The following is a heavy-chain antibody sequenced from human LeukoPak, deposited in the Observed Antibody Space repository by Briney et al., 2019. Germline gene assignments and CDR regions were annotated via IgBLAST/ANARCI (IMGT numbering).Heavy chain of an antibody. J-gene: IGHJ3*02. CDR2: IYYSGST. CDR1: GGSISSYY. D-gene: IGHD3-22*01. Sequence: SETLSLTCTVSGGSISSYYWSWIRQPPGKGLEWIGYIYYSGSTNYNPSLKSRVTISVDTPKNQFSLKLSSVTAADTAVYYCAGYYDSKGAFDIWGQGTMVTVSS. V-gene: IGHV4-59*08. CDR3: AGYYDSKGAFDI.